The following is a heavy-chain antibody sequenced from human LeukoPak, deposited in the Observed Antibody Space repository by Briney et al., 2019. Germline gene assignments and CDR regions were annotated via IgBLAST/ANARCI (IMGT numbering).Heavy chain of an antibody. D-gene: IGHD2-2*01. V-gene: IGHV4-39*01. J-gene: IGHJ4*02. CDR1: GGSLSSSSYY. CDR2: ICYSGST. CDR3: ARHRNYYCSTTSCPIDY. Sequence: PSETLSLTCTVSGGSLSSSSYYWGWIRQPPGKGLEWIGSICYSGSTYYDPSLKSRVTISVDTSKNQFSLKLSSVTAADTAVYYCARHRNYYCSTTSCPIDYWGQGTLVTVSS.